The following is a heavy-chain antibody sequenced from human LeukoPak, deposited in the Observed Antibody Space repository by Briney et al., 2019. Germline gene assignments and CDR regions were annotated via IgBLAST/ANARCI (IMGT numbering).Heavy chain of an antibody. CDR1: GFTFDDYA. CDR3: AKDAYGGNSGFDY. J-gene: IGHJ4*02. D-gene: IGHD4-23*01. Sequence: AGSLWLSCAASGFTFDDYAMHWVRQATGKGLEWVSLISGDGGSTYYADSVKGRFTISRDNSKTYLYLQMNSLRTEDTALYYCAKDAYGGNSGFDYWGQGTKVTVSS. CDR2: ISGDGGST. V-gene: IGHV3-43*02.